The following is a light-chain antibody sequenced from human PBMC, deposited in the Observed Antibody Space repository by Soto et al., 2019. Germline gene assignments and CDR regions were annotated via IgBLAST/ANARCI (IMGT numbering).Light chain of an antibody. CDR1: QSVSSSY. CDR3: QQYGSSLPWT. CDR2: GAS. V-gene: IGKV3-20*01. J-gene: IGKJ1*01. Sequence: EIVLTQSPGTLSLSPGERATLSCRASQSVSSSYLAWYQRKPGQAPRLLIYGASSSATGIPDRFSGSGSGTDFTLTISSLEPEDFAVYYCQQYGSSLPWTFGQGTKVEIK.